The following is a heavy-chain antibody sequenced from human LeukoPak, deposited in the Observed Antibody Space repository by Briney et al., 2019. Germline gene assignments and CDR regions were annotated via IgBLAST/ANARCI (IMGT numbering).Heavy chain of an antibody. CDR1: GYTFTDYY. V-gene: IGHV3-64D*09. Sequence: RVSCKASGYTFTDYYIHWVRQAPGKGLEYVSAITSKGGSTYYADSVKGRFTISRDNSKNTLYLQMSSLRAEDTAVYYCVKSGIAVSGTDYWGQGTLVTVSS. D-gene: IGHD6-19*01. CDR3: VKSGIAVSGTDY. J-gene: IGHJ4*02. CDR2: ITSKGGST.